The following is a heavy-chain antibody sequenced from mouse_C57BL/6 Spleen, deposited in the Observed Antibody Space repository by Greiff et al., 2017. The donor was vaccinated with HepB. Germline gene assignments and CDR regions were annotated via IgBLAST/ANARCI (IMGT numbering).Heavy chain of an antibody. CDR1: GYAFSSYW. CDR2: IYPGDGDT. V-gene: IGHV1-80*01. D-gene: IGHD2-5*01. J-gene: IGHJ3*01. Sequence: VQLQQSGAELVKPGASVKISCKASGYAFSSYWMNWVKQRPGKGLEWIGQIYPGDGDTNYNGKFKGKATLTADKSSSTAYMQLSSLTSEDSAVYFCASYYSNDVSLFAYWGQGTLVTVSA. CDR3: ASYYSNDVSLFAY.